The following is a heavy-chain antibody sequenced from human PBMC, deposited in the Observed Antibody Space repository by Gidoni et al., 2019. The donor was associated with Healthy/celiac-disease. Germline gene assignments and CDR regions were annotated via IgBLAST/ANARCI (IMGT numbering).Heavy chain of an antibody. J-gene: IGHJ6*02. CDR3: AKVIRDCSSTSCYPGLGMDV. D-gene: IGHD2-2*01. CDR2: ISGSGGST. CDR1: GSTFSSDA. Sequence: EVQLLESGGGLFQPGGSLRPSCAASGSTFSSDALSWVRQAPGKGLEWVSAISGSGGSTYYADSVKGRFTISRDNSKNTLYLQMNSLRAEDTAVYYCAKVIRDCSSTSCYPGLGMDVWGQGTTVTVSS. V-gene: IGHV3-23*01.